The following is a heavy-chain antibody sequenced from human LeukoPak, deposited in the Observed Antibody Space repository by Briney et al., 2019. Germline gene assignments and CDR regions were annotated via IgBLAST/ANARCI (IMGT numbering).Heavy chain of an antibody. CDR2: IYSGGKI. Sequence: PGRSLRLSCAASGFTVTNNYMSWVRRAPGKGLEWVSVIYSGGKIYYADSVKGRFTISRDNSKNTLYLQMNSLRAEDTAVYYCAIVEVISNVGFDIWGQGAMVIVSS. CDR3: AIVEVISNVGFDI. J-gene: IGHJ3*02. V-gene: IGHV3-66*01. D-gene: IGHD2-21*01. CDR1: GFTVTNNY.